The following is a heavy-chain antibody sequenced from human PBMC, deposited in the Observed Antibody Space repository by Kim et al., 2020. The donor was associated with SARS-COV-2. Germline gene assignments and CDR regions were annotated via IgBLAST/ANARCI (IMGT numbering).Heavy chain of an antibody. D-gene: IGHD6-19*01. CDR3: AKDMEVAGTDAAFDI. J-gene: IGHJ3*02. CDR1: GFTFRSYG. CDR2: ISYDGYKK. V-gene: IGHV3-30*18. Sequence: GGSLRLSCAASGFTFRSYGMHWVRQAPGKGLEWVAVISYDGYKKYYTDSVKGRVTISRDNSKNTVYLQINSLRGEDTAMYYCAKDMEVAGTDAAFDIWGQGTKVTVSS.